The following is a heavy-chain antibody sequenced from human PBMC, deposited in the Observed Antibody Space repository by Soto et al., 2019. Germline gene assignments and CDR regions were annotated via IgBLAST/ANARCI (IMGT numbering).Heavy chain of an antibody. Sequence: EVQLVESGGGLVQPGGSLRLSCAASGFTFSSYSMNWVRQAPGKGLEWVSYISSSSSTVYYADSVKGRFTISRDNAKNSLYLQMNSLRDEDTAVYYCATDVLRFLESSYYYSGMDVWGQGTTVTVSS. D-gene: IGHD3-3*01. CDR3: ATDVLRFLESSYYYSGMDV. V-gene: IGHV3-48*02. CDR2: ISSSSSTV. CDR1: GFTFSSYS. J-gene: IGHJ6*02.